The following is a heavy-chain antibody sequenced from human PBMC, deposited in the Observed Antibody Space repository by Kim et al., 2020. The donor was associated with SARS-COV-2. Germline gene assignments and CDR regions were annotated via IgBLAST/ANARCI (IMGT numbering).Heavy chain of an antibody. Sequence: GGSLRLSCAASGFTFSSYAMHWVRQAPGKGLEWVAVISYDGSNKYYADSVKGRFTISRDNSKNTLYLQMNSLRAEDSAVYYCARSEGRAVPAAMKRPLDYWGQGTLVTVSS. CDR3: ARSEGRAVPAAMKRPLDY. CDR2: ISYDGSNK. J-gene: IGHJ4*02. V-gene: IGHV3-30-3*01. CDR1: GFTFSSYA. D-gene: IGHD2-2*01.